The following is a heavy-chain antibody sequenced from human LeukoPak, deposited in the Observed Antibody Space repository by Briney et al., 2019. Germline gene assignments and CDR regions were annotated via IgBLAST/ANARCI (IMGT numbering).Heavy chain of an antibody. D-gene: IGHD3-10*01. CDR3: ASYGSGSL. Sequence: GGSLRLSCAASGFTFSNFEMNWVRQAPGKGLEWVSYISSSGSAISYADAVQGRFTVSRDNAKNSLYLQMNSLRAEDTAPYYCASYGSGSLWGQGTLVTVSS. CDR1: GFTFSNFE. CDR2: ISSSGSAI. V-gene: IGHV3-48*03. J-gene: IGHJ4*02.